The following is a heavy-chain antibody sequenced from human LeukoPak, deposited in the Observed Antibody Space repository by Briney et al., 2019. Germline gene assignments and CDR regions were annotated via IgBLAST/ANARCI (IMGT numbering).Heavy chain of an antibody. D-gene: IGHD3-22*01. J-gene: IGHJ5*02. CDR2: IYYGGST. V-gene: IGHV4-59*01. CDR1: GGSISNYY. Sequence: PSETLSLTCTVSGGSISNYYWTWIRQPPGKGLEWIGYIYYGGSTNYNPSLTSRATISVDTSKNQFSLKLSSVTAADTAVYYCARGSLSGSGWFDPWGQGTLVTVSS. CDR3: ARGSLSGSGWFDP.